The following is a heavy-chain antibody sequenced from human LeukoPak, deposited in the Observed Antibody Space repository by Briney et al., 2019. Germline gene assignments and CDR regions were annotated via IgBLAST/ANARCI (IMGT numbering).Heavy chain of an antibody. J-gene: IGHJ6*02. CDR1: GFTFSSYW. CDR3: ARVDYDFWSGYPIRAYYYGMDV. V-gene: IGHV3-7*01. Sequence: PGGSLRLSCAASGFTFSSYWMSWVRQAPGKGLEWVANIKQDGSEKYYVDSVKGRFTISRDNAKNSLYLQMNSLRAEDTAVYYCARVDYDFWSGYPIRAYYYGMDVWGQGTTVTVSS. CDR2: IKQDGSEK. D-gene: IGHD3-3*01.